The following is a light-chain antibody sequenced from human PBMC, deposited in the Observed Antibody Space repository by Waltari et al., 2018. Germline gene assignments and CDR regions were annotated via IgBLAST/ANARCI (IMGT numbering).Light chain of an antibody. CDR1: QDISTS. J-gene: IGKJ1*01. CDR2: HSS. V-gene: IGKV1-12*01. Sequence: EIHLNQSPSSVPASVGDRVSMSCRASQDISTSLAWYQQKSGKAPSLLIYHSSTLQSGVPSRFSGAGTGTDFTLTINNLHPEDFATYFCQQGDTSPPTFGPGTKVELK. CDR3: QQGDTSPPT.